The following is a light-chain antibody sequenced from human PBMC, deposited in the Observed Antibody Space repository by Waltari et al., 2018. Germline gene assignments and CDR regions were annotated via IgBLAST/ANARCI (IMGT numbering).Light chain of an antibody. Sequence: QSVLTQPPSASGTPGPRVTISCSGSRSNIGTKPVNWYQQFPGTAPKLLIYTNNERPSGVPDRFAGSRSGTSASLAISGLQSEDEADYYCAAWDDSLNGLVFGGGTKLTVL. V-gene: IGLV1-44*01. CDR2: TNN. CDR1: RSNIGTKP. J-gene: IGLJ2*01. CDR3: AAWDDSLNGLV.